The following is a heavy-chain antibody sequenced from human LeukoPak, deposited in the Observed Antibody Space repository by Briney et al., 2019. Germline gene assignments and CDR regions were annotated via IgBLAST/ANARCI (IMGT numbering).Heavy chain of an antibody. J-gene: IGHJ5*02. D-gene: IGHD2-15*01. CDR3: ARHVFRWLLNWFDP. CDR1: DGSINSTSSY. CDR2: IDYSGST. Sequence: PSETLSLTCTVSDGSINSTSSYWGWVRQPPGKGLEWIGSIDYSGSTSYNPSPKSRVTISVDTSKNKVSLRLSSLTAAGTAVYYCARHVFRWLLNWFDPWGQGTLVTVSS. V-gene: IGHV4-39*01.